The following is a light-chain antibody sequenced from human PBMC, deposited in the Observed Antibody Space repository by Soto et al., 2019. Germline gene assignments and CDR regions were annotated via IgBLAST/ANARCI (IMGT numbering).Light chain of an antibody. Sequence: DIQMTQSPSSLSASVGDRVTITCRASQSITYWLAWYQQKPGRAPKLLIYDVFNLQSGVPSRFSGSGSGTEFTLTISSLQPDDSATYYCQQYHSVSFTFGQGKKLEIK. CDR2: DVF. J-gene: IGKJ2*01. CDR3: QQYHSVSFT. CDR1: QSITYW. V-gene: IGKV1-5*01.